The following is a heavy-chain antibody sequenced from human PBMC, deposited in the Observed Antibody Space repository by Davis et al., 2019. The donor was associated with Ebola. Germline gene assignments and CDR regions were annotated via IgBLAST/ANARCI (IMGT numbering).Heavy chain of an antibody. Sequence: GESLKISCAASGFTFSGHWMTWVRHSPGQGLEWVANIKPDGSEKYYLDSVKDRFTISRDNAKNSLFLQMNSLRAEDTALYYCATELTGDSFDIWGQGTMVTVSS. CDR2: IKPDGSEK. CDR3: ATELTGDSFDI. CDR1: GFTFSGHW. D-gene: IGHD3-9*01. J-gene: IGHJ3*02. V-gene: IGHV3-7*03.